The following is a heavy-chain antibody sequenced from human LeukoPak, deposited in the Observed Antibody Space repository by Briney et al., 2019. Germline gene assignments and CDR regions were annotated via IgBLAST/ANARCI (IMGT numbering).Heavy chain of an antibody. CDR2: INPNSGGT. CDR3: ARDLRVGATCRPGACYYYYYGMDV. J-gene: IGHJ6*02. D-gene: IGHD1-26*01. CDR1: GYTFTGYY. V-gene: IGHV1-2*04. Sequence: ASVKVSCKASGYTFTGYYMHWVRQAPRQGLEWMGWINPNSGGTNYAQKFQGWVTMTRDTSISTAYMELSRLRSDDTAVYYCARDLRVGATCRPGACYYYYYGMDVWGQGTTVTVSS.